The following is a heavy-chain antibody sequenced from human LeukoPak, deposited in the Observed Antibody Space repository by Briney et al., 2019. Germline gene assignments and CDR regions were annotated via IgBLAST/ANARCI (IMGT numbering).Heavy chain of an antibody. D-gene: IGHD3-3*01. Sequence: SETLSLTCTVSGGSISSYYWSWIRQPAGKGLEWIGRIYTSGSTNYNPSLKSRVTMSVDTSKNQFSLKLSSVTAADTAVYYCARDILSPYDFRSGSHFDVWGQGALVTVSS. CDR3: ARDILSPYDFRSGSHFDV. CDR2: IYTSGST. J-gene: IGHJ4*02. V-gene: IGHV4-4*07. CDR1: GGSISSYY.